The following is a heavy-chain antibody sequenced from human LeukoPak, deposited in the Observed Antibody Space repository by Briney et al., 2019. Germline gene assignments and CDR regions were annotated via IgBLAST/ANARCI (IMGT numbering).Heavy chain of an antibody. Sequence: PSETLSLTCAVYGGSFSGYYWSWIRQPPGKGLDWMGEINHSGSTNYNPSLKSRVTISVDTSKNQFSLKLSSVTAADTAVYYCARRSGTYYYGSGSYTIGFNWFDPWGQGTLVTVSS. CDR3: ARRSGTYYYGSGSYTIGFNWFDP. J-gene: IGHJ5*02. D-gene: IGHD3-10*01. CDR2: INHSGST. V-gene: IGHV4-34*01. CDR1: GGSFSGYY.